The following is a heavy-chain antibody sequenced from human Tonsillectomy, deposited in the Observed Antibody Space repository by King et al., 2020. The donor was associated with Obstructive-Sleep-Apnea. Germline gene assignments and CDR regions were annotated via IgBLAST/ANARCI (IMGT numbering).Heavy chain of an antibody. D-gene: IGHD6-13*01. CDR3: AKDYSSWYNYYAMDV. CDR2: MKHDEGVK. J-gene: IGHJ6*02. Sequence: QLVESGGGVVQPGGSLRLSCAASGFTFRSYGMNWVRQAPGKGLEWVAFMKHDEGVKNYADSVGGRFTISRDNSKNTLFLQMSSLRAEDTAVYYCAKDYSSWYNYYAMDVWGQGTTVIVSS. CDR1: GFTFRSYG. V-gene: IGHV3-30*02.